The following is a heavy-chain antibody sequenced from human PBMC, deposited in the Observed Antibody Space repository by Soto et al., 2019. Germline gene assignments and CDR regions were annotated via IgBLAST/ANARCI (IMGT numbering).Heavy chain of an antibody. D-gene: IGHD2-21*01. J-gene: IGHJ4*02. CDR2: ISPKSTFR. CDR3: VRGGGGGLFEH. Sequence: GGSLRLSCGTSGFPFNYYYMTWIRQAPGKGLEWLSHISPKSTFRNYADSVKGRFTISGDNTESSLFLQMNSLGVDDTAVYSCVRGGGGGLFEHWGQGVLVTVSS. CDR1: GFPFNYYY. V-gene: IGHV3-11*06.